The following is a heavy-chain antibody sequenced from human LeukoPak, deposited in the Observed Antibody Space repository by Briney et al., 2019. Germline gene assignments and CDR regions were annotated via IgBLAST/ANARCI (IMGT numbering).Heavy chain of an antibody. CDR3: ARGLIAAAGF. V-gene: IGHV3-21*01. D-gene: IGHD6-13*01. Sequence: GGSLRLSCAASGFTFSSYSMNWVRQAPGEGLEWVSSISSSSSYIYYADSVKGRFTISRDNAKNSLYLQMNSLRAEDTAVYYCARGLIAAAGFWGQGTLVTVSS. CDR1: GFTFSSYS. J-gene: IGHJ4*02. CDR2: ISSSSSYI.